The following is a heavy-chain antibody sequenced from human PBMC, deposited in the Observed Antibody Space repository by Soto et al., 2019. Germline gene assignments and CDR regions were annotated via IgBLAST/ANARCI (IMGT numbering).Heavy chain of an antibody. V-gene: IGHV1-8*01. J-gene: IGHJ4*02. CDR1: GYTFTDYD. Sequence: QGQLVQSGAKAKKPGAPVKVSCKASGYTFTDYDINWVRQATGQGLEWMGWMNPNTGNTRYAQNFQGRVIMTRDTSISTAYMELSSLRSEDTAVYYCARGKLATMTDFWGQGTLVTVSS. CDR2: MNPNTGNT. CDR3: ARGKLATMTDF. D-gene: IGHD5-12*01.